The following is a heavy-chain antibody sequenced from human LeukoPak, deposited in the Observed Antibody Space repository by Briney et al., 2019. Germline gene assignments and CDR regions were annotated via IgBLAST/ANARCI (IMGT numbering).Heavy chain of an antibody. D-gene: IGHD6-19*01. CDR1: GGSIRGYY. Sequence: SETLSLTCNVSGGSIRGYYWSWIRQPPGKGLEWIGYIYSSGSTNYNPSLKSRVTMSVDTSKNQFSLKLSSVTAADTAVYYCAGREQWLVRDWGQGTLVTVSS. J-gene: IGHJ4*02. CDR2: IYSSGST. CDR3: AGREQWLVRD. V-gene: IGHV4-59*12.